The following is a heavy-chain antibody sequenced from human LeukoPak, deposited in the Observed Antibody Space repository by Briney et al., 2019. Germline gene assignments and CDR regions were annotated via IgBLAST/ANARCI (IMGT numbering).Heavy chain of an antibody. Sequence: GGSLRLSCAASGFTFSSYGMHWVRQAPGKGLEWVTVISNDGSNKYYADSVKGRFTISRDNSKNTLYLQMSSLRAEDTAIYYCARGVVGTTGMGYYFDYWGQGTLVTVSS. V-gene: IGHV3-30*03. CDR3: ARGVVGTTGMGYYFDY. CDR2: ISNDGSNK. J-gene: IGHJ4*02. D-gene: IGHD1-26*01. CDR1: GFTFSSYG.